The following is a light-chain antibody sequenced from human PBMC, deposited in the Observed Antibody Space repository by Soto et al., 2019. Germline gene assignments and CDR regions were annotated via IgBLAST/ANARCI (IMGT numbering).Light chain of an antibody. CDR2: GAS. CDR3: QQYGSSPLT. Sequence: IGLTQSPGTLAFSPGERATLSCRASQSVSSSYLAWYQQKPGQAPRLLIYGASSRATGIPDRFSGSGSGTDFTLTISRLEPEDFAVYYCQQYGSSPLTFGGGTKVEIK. J-gene: IGKJ4*01. V-gene: IGKV3-20*01. CDR1: QSVSSSY.